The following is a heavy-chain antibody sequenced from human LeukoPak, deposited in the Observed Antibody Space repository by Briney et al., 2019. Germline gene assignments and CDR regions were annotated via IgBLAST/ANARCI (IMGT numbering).Heavy chain of an antibody. J-gene: IGHJ5*02. D-gene: IGHD4-17*01. CDR2: INASGGST. CDR3: ARDPSRVTTPEHNWFDP. CDR1: GYTFTSDY. Sequence: ASVKVSCKASGYTFTSDYMHWGRQAPGQGLEWMGIINASGGSTSYAQKFQGRVTMTRDTSTSTVYMELSSLRSEDTAVYYCARDPSRVTTPEHNWFDPWGQGTLVTVSS. V-gene: IGHV1-46*01.